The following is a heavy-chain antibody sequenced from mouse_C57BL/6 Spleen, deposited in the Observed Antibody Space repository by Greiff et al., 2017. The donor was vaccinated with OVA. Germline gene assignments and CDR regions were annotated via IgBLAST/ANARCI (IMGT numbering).Heavy chain of an antibody. CDR2: IYPGSGST. CDR3: ASRVTYYDCGMCAMDY. D-gene: IGHD2-4*01. Sequence: QVQLQQPGAELVKPGASVKMSCKASGYTFTSYWITWVKQRPGQGLEWIGDIYPGSGSTNYNEKFKSKATLTVDKSSSTAYMLLSSLTSEDSAVYYGASRVTYYDCGMCAMDYWGQGTSVTVSS. CDR1: GYTFTSYW. V-gene: IGHV1-55*01. J-gene: IGHJ4*01.